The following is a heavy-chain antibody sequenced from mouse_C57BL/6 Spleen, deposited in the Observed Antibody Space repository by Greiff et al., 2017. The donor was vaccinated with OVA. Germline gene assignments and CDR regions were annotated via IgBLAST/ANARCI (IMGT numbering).Heavy chain of an antibody. J-gene: IGHJ2*01. CDR1: GFTFSNYW. CDR3: TGSYYSNYFDY. D-gene: IGHD2-5*01. Sequence: EVQRVESGGGLVQPGGSMKLSCVASGFTFSNYWMNWVRQSPEKGLEWVAQIRLKSDNYATHYAESVKGRFTISRDDSKSSVYLQMNNLRAEDTGIYYCTGSYYSNYFDYWGQGTTLTVSS. V-gene: IGHV6-3*01. CDR2: IRLKSDNYAT.